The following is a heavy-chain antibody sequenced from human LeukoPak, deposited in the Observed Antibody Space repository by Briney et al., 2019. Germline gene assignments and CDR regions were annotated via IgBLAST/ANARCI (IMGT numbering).Heavy chain of an antibody. J-gene: IGHJ4*02. D-gene: IGHD1-26*01. CDR1: GDIFTGYY. CDR2: INPNSGGT. Sequence: ASVKVSCKASGDIFTGYYIHWVRQAPGQGLEWMGWINPNSGGTNYAQKFQGRVTMTRDTSISTAYMELSRLRSDDTAVYYCARVGIVGAISFDYWGQGTLVTVSS. CDR3: ARVGIVGAISFDY. V-gene: IGHV1-2*02.